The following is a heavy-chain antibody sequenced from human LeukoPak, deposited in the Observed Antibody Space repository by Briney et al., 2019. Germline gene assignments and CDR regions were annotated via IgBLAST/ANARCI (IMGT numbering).Heavy chain of an antibody. J-gene: IGHJ4*02. CDR1: GFTFSSYA. CDR2: IKQDGSEK. V-gene: IGHV3-7*01. Sequence: GGSLRLSCAASGFTFSSYAMSWVRQAPGKGLEWVATIKQDGSEKYYVDSVKGRLTISRDNAKNSLYLQMNSLRAEDTAFYYCARAGVAGYSDYWGQGTLVTVSS. CDR3: ARAGVAGYSDY. D-gene: IGHD6-19*01.